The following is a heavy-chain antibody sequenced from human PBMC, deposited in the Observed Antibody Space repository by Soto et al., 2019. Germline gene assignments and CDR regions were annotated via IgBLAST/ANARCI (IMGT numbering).Heavy chain of an antibody. CDR2: IIPIFGTA. D-gene: IGHD1-26*01. CDR1: GGTFSSYS. Sequence: QVQLVQSGAEVKKPGSSVKVSCKASGGTFSSYSINWVRQAPGQGLEWMGEIIPIFGTANYAPKFQGRVTITADESTSTAYIELSSLRPEDTAVYYCARDGGRHSGGIDYWCQGTLVTVSS. J-gene: IGHJ4*02. V-gene: IGHV1-69*01. CDR3: ARDGGRHSGGIDY.